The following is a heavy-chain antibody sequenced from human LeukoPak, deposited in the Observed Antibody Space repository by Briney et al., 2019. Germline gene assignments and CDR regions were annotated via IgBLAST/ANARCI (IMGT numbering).Heavy chain of an antibody. J-gene: IGHJ4*02. D-gene: IGHD3-3*01. Sequence: GGSLRLSCAASGFTFSSYSMNWVRQAPGKGLEWVSSISSSSSYIYYADSVKGRFTISRDNAKNSLYLQMNSMRAEDTAVYYFAREGDFWSGYYFDYWGQGTLVTV. V-gene: IGHV3-21*01. CDR1: GFTFSSYS. CDR2: ISSSSSYI. CDR3: AREGDFWSGYYFDY.